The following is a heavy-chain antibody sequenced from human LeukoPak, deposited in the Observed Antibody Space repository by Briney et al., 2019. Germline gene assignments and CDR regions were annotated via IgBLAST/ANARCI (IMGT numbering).Heavy chain of an antibody. Sequence: SETLSLTCTVSGGSISSGHYWWGWIRQPPGKGLDWIGSMYYSGNTHYNPSLQSRVTVSVDTSENQFSLKLTSVTAADTAVYYCVRQRGVGSWSFDYWGQGNLVTVSS. CDR1: GGSISSGHYW. V-gene: IGHV4-39*01. D-gene: IGHD2-15*01. J-gene: IGHJ4*02. CDR2: MYYSGNT. CDR3: VRQRGVGSWSFDY.